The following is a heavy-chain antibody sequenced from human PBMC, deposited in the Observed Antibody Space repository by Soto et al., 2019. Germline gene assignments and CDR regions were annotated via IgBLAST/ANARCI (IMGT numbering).Heavy chain of an antibody. CDR3: ARGASHLIDY. CDR2: INAGNGDT. Sequence: GASVKLSSKACGDPLTSYALHWVRQAPGQRLEWMGWINAGNGDTKYSQKFQGRVTIIRDTSASTAYMELSSLRSEDTAVYYCARGASHLIDYWGQGTLVPVSS. D-gene: IGHD1-26*01. V-gene: IGHV1-3*01. CDR1: GDPLTSYA. J-gene: IGHJ4*02.